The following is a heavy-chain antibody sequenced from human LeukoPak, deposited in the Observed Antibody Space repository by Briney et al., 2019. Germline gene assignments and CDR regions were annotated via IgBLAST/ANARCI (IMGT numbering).Heavy chain of an antibody. CDR3: AKDRGSSWLLYFDY. J-gene: IGHJ4*02. CDR2: IRYDGSNE. Sequence: GGSLRLSCAASGFTFSSYGMHWVRQAPGKGLEWAAFIRYDGSNECYGASVKGRFTISRDNSKNTLYLQMNSLRAEDTAIYYCAKDRGSSWLLYFDYWGQGTLVTVSS. CDR1: GFTFSSYG. D-gene: IGHD6-13*01. V-gene: IGHV3-30*02.